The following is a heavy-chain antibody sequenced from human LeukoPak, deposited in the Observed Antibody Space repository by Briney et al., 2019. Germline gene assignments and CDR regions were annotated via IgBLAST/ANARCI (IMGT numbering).Heavy chain of an antibody. CDR3: TREYLTVSYFDY. Sequence: GGSLRLSCAASGFTFSSYWMSWVRQAPGKGLEWVANIKKDGSEKYYVDSVKGRFTISRDNAKNSLFLQMNSLRGEDTAVYYCTREYLTVSYFDYWGQGTLVTVSS. CDR1: GFTFSSYW. V-gene: IGHV3-7*05. CDR2: IKKDGSEK. D-gene: IGHD4-11*01. J-gene: IGHJ4*02.